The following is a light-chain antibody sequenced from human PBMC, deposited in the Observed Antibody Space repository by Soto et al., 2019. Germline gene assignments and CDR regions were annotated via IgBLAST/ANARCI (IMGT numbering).Light chain of an antibody. CDR3: QLYGISPH. CDR1: QSIRTS. J-gene: IGKJ5*01. CDR2: DAS. Sequence: EVVLTQSPATLSLSPGERATLSCRASQSIRTSLAWYQQKPGQAPRLVIFDASNRANGVPARFGGSASGTDFTLTINRLEPEDFAVYYCQLYGISPHFGQGTRLEIK. V-gene: IGKV3-11*01.